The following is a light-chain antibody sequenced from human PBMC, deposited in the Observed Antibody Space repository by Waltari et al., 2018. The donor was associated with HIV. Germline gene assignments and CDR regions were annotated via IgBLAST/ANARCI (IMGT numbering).Light chain of an antibody. V-gene: IGKV2-28*01. J-gene: IGKJ1*01. CDR2: LGS. CDR3: MQAPERT. CDR1: QSVLHGTGYNY. Sequence: DIVMTQSPLSLSVTPGEPASISCRSSQSVLHGTGYNYLDWYVQRPGQSPQLLIYLGSSRASGVPDRFSGSGSGTDFTLKISRVEAEDVGVYDCMQAPERTFGQGTKVEIK.